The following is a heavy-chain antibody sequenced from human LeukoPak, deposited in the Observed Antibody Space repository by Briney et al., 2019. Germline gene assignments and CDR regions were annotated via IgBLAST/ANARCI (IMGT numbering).Heavy chain of an antibody. V-gene: IGHV1-18*01. Sequence: ASVKVSCKASGYTFTSYGISWVRQAPGQGFEWMGWISAYNGNTNYAQKLQGRVTMTTDTSTGTAYMELRSLRSDDTAVYYCARFLSYVPFDYWGQGTLVTVSS. CDR1: GYTFTSYG. CDR2: ISAYNGNT. D-gene: IGHD3-10*02. CDR3: ARFLSYVPFDY. J-gene: IGHJ4*02.